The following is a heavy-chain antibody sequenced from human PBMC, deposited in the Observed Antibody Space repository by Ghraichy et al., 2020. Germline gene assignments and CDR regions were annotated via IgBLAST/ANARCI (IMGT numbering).Heavy chain of an antibody. CDR1: GFTFSNYT. CDR3: ARENQDIPMNY. V-gene: IGHV3-21*01. CDR2: ISSSSIYI. D-gene: IGHD5-18*01. Sequence: GGSLRLSCAASGFTFSNYTMNWVRQAPGKGLEWVSSISSSSIYIYYADSMKGRFTISRDNAKNSLHLQMNSLRAEDTAVYYCARENQDIPMNYWGQGTLVTVSS. J-gene: IGHJ4*02.